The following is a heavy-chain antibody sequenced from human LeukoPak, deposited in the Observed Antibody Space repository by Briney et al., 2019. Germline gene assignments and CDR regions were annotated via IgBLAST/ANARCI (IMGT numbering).Heavy chain of an antibody. D-gene: IGHD6-19*01. J-gene: IGHJ4*02. V-gene: IGHV4-4*07. Sequence: SETLSLTCTGSGGSIRSYYWSWIRQPAGKGLEWIGRIYTSGSTNYNPSLRSRVTMSVDTSKNQFALKLSSVTAADTAVYYCARYGSGEASSRGWYPFDYWGQGTLVTVSS. CDR2: IYTSGST. CDR1: GGSIRSYY. CDR3: ARYGSGEASSRGWYPFDY.